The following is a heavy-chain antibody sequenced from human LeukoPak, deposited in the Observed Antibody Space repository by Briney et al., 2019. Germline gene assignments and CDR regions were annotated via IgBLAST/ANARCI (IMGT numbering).Heavy chain of an antibody. CDR3: AREMSGSNDAFDI. CDR1: GFTLSTYD. J-gene: IGHJ3*02. V-gene: IGHV3-13*01. CDR2: IYEAGNT. Sequence: GGSLRLSCAASGFTLSTYDMHWVCQVTGEALEWVSMIYEAGNTYYTGSVKGRFTISRENAKNSLYLQMHGLTAGDTAVYYCAREMSGSNDAFDIWGPGTMVTVSS. D-gene: IGHD3-10*01.